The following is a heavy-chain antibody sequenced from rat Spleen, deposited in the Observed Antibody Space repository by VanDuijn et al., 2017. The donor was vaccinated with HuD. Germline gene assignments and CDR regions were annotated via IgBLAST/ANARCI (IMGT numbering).Heavy chain of an antibody. CDR1: GFTFSNYG. D-gene: IGHD1-4*01. CDR3: TSHGTRISRFAY. V-gene: IGHV5-19*01. Sequence: EVQLVESGGDLVQPGRSLKLSCAASGFTFSNYGIHWIRQAPTKGLEWVASISPSGGTTYYRDSVKGRFTISRDNAKSTLYLQMDSLWSEDTATYYCTSHGTRISRFAYWGQGTLVTVSS. J-gene: IGHJ3*01. CDR2: ISPSGGTT.